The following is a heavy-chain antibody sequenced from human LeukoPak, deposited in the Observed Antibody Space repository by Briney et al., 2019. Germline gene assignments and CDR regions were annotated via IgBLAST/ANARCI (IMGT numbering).Heavy chain of an antibody. D-gene: IGHD3-9*01. V-gene: IGHV4-4*02. CDR2: IHRAGRT. J-gene: IGHJ4*02. CDR3: GKTDIYFNPIDY. CDR1: GVSISSSEW. Sequence: PSGTLSLTCAVSGVSISSSEWWIWVRQPPGQGLEWIGEIHRAGRTRYNPSLKSRATISMDYSKNQFSLKLTSVTAADTAIYYCGKTDIYFNPIDYWGPGSLVTVSS.